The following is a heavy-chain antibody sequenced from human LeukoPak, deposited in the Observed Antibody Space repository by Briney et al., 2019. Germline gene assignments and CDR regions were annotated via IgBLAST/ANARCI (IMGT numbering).Heavy chain of an antibody. CDR2: MNPNSGNT. CDR3: ARLLYSSSWYWSYDYYYYYMDA. J-gene: IGHJ6*03. D-gene: IGHD6-13*01. Sequence: ASVKVSCKASGYTFTSYDINWVRQATGQGLEWMGWMNPNSGNTGYAQKFQGRVTITRNTSISTAYMELSSLRSEDTAVYYCARLLYSSSWYWSYDYYYYYMDAWGKGTTVTVSS. CDR1: GYTFTSYD. V-gene: IGHV1-8*03.